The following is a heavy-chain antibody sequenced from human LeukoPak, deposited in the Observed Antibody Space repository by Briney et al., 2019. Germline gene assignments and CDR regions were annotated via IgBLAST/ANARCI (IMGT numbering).Heavy chain of an antibody. Sequence: GGSLSLSCAASGFTFSNYWMHWVRQAPGKGLVWVSRINSDGINTSYADSVKGRFTISRDNAKNTLNLQMNSLRAEDTAVYYCTATAMATGTFDYWGQGTLVTVSS. D-gene: IGHD5-18*01. CDR3: TATAMATGTFDY. CDR1: GFTFSNYW. V-gene: IGHV3-74*01. CDR2: INSDGINT. J-gene: IGHJ4*02.